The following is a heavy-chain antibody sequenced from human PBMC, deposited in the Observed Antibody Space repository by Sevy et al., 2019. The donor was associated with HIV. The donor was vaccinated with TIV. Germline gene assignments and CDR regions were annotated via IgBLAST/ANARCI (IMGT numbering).Heavy chain of an antibody. D-gene: IGHD2-15*01. J-gene: IGHJ6*02. CDR1: GFAFSDYA. CDR2: ISYAGDNK. Sequence: GGSLRLSCAASGFAFSDYAMHWVRQAPGKGLEWVAAISYAGDNKYFADSVKGRFTGSKDNAKKTLYLEMNSLRAEDTAVYYCAKAHADCSGGTCYTAHYYYDMDVWGRGATVTVSS. V-gene: IGHV3-30*18. CDR3: AKAHADCSGGTCYTAHYYYDMDV.